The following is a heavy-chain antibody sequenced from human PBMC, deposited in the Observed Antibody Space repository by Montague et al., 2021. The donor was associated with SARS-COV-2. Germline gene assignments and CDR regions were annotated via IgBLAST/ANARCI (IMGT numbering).Heavy chain of an antibody. CDR3: ARDKAGPTGGGWFDP. V-gene: IGHV3-66*01. CDR1: GFTVSSNY. J-gene: IGHJ5*02. CDR2: IYSGGST. Sequence: SLRLSCAASGFTVSSNYMSWVRQAPGKGLEWVSVIYSGGSTYYADSVTGRFTISRDNSKNTLYLQMNSLRAEDTAVYYCARDKAGPTGGGWFDPWGQGTLVTVSS. D-gene: IGHD1-26*01.